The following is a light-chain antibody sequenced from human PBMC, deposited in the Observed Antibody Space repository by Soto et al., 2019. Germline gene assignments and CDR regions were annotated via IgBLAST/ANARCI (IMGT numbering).Light chain of an antibody. CDR2: EAA. CDR1: QNINWY. J-gene: IGKJ1*01. Sequence: IQMTQSPSTLSASVGDRVTITCRASQNINWYLAWYQQKPGKAPKLLISEAASLPRGVPSRFSGSGSGTEFTLTISSLQPDDFATYYCQQYNTYWTFGQGTKADIK. CDR3: QQYNTYWT. V-gene: IGKV1-5*03.